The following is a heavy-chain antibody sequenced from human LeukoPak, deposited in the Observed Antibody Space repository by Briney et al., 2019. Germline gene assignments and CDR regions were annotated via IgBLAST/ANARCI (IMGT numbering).Heavy chain of an antibody. V-gene: IGHV1-46*01. J-gene: IGHJ4*02. Sequence: ASVKVSCKASGYTFTSYYMHWVRQAPGQGLEWMGIINPSGGSTSYAQKFQGRVTMTRNTSISTAFMELSSLRSEDTAVYYCARGVNSGWYPFDSWGQGTLVTVSS. D-gene: IGHD6-19*01. CDR2: INPSGGST. CDR1: GYTFTSYY. CDR3: ARGVNSGWYPFDS.